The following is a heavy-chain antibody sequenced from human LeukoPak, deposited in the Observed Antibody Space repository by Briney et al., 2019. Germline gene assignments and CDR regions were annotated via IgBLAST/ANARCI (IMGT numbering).Heavy chain of an antibody. CDR3: ARDYCSGGSCYLSPDAFDI. J-gene: IGHJ3*02. CDR2: IYYSGST. D-gene: IGHD2-15*01. CDR1: GGSISSSSYY. V-gene: IGHV4-39*07. Sequence: SETLSLTCTVSGGSISSSSYYWGWIRQPPGKGLEWIGSIYYSGSTYYNPSLKSRVTISVDTSKNQFSLKLSSVTAADMAVYYCARDYCSGGSCYLSPDAFDIWGQGTMVTVSS.